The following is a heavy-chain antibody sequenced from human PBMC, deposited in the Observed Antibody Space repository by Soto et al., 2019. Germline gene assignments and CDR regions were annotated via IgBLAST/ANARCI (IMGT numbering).Heavy chain of an antibody. CDR2: IIPILGTA. CDR1: GGTFSSYA. V-gene: IGHV1-69*05. CDR3: ARDLSTDYYGMDV. J-gene: IGHJ6*02. Sequence: QVQLVQSGAEVKKPGSSVKVSCKASGGTFSSYAISWVRQAPGQGLEWMGGIIPILGTANYAQKFQGRVTITPDESTSTAYMEQISLSSEGMAVYYCARDLSTDYYGMDVWGQGTTVTVSS. D-gene: IGHD3-16*02.